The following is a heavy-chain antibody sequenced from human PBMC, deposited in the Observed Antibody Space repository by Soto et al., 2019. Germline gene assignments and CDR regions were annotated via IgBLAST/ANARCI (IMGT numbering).Heavy chain of an antibody. V-gene: IGHV4-4*07. Sequence: SETLSLTCTVSGGSISSYYWSWIRQPAGKGLEWIGRIYTSGSTNYNPSLKSRVTMSVDTSKNQFSLKLSSVTAADTAVYYCAMGFEGCSSTSCYPRRWTYYYGMDVWGQGTTVTVSS. CDR2: IYTSGST. D-gene: IGHD2-2*01. CDR1: GGSISSYY. CDR3: AMGFEGCSSTSCYPRRWTYYYGMDV. J-gene: IGHJ6*02.